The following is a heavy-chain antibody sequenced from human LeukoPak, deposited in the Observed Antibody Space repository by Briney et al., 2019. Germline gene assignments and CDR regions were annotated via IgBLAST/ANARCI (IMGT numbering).Heavy chain of an antibody. CDR3: ARDGPVDTAMVGYYYYGMDV. J-gene: IGHJ6*02. Sequence: PGGSLRLSCAASGFTFSCYWMSWVRQAPGKGLEWVANIKQDGSEKYYVDSVKGRFTISRDNAKNSLYLQMNSLRAEDTAVYYCARDGPVDTAMVGYYYYGMDVWGQGTTVTVSS. V-gene: IGHV3-7*03. CDR2: IKQDGSEK. D-gene: IGHD5-18*01. CDR1: GFTFSCYW.